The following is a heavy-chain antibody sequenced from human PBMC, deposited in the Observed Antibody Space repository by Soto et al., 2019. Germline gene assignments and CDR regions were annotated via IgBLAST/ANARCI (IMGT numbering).Heavy chain of an antibody. V-gene: IGHV1-46*03. D-gene: IGHD3-10*01. J-gene: IGHJ5*02. CDR1: GDTITSYY. CDR3: ARATMVRGVIEWFDP. CDR2: INPSGGST. Sequence: ASVKASCKSPGDTITSYYMHWVRQAPQQGLEWMGIINPSGGSTSYAQKFQGRVTMTRDTSTSTVYMELSSLRSEDTAVYYCARATMVRGVIEWFDPWGQGTLVTVSS.